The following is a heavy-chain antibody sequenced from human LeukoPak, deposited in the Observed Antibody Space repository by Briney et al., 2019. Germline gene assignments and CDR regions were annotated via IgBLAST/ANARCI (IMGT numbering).Heavy chain of an antibody. D-gene: IGHD5-18*01. Sequence: PSETLSLTCAVYGGSFSGYYWSWIRQPPGKGLEWIGSIYYSGSTYYNPSLKSRVTISVDTSKNQFSLKLSSVTAADTAVYYCARHPPSRGYSYGYPPNYFDYWGQGTLVTVSS. CDR2: IYYSGST. CDR3: ARHPPSRGYSYGYPPNYFDY. V-gene: IGHV4-34*01. J-gene: IGHJ4*02. CDR1: GGSFSGYY.